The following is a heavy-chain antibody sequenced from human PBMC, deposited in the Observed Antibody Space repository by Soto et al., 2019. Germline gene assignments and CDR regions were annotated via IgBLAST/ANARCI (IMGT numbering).Heavy chain of an antibody. J-gene: IGHJ4*02. Sequence: QVQMVQSGAEVKKPGASVKVSCKTSGYTFTSHGISWVRQAPGQGLEWLGWITPYNGDTNYAQKVRGRITLTTETSTSTAYMELRSLTSDDPAVYYCARDLGYSDYYFDYWGQGTLVTVSS. V-gene: IGHV1-18*01. CDR1: GYTFTSHG. D-gene: IGHD4-17*01. CDR3: ARDLGYSDYYFDY. CDR2: ITPYNGDT.